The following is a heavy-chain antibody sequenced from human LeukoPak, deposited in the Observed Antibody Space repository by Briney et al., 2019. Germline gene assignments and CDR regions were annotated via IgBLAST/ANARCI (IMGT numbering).Heavy chain of an antibody. J-gene: IGHJ4*02. Sequence: GGSLRLSCAASGFTFSSYAMSWVRQAPGKGLEWVSAISGSGGSTYYADSVKGRFTISGDNSKNTLYLQMNSLRAEDTAVYYCAKPHRQLWLRAYYFDYWGQGTLVTVSS. CDR2: ISGSGGST. V-gene: IGHV3-23*01. D-gene: IGHD5-18*01. CDR1: GFTFSSYA. CDR3: AKPHRQLWLRAYYFDY.